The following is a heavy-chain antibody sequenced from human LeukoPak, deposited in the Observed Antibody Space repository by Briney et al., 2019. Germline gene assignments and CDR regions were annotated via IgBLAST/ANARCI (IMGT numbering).Heavy chain of an antibody. CDR2: ISSSGSTI. D-gene: IGHD5-18*01. CDR3: ARDGKYSYGYNY. J-gene: IGHJ4*02. V-gene: IGHV3-48*03. CDR1: GFTFSSYE. Sequence: GGSLRLSCAASGFTFSSYEMNWVRQAPGKGLEWVSYISSSGSTIYYADSVKGRFTISRDNAKNSLYLQMNSLRAEDTALYYCARDGKYSYGYNYWGQGTLVTVSS.